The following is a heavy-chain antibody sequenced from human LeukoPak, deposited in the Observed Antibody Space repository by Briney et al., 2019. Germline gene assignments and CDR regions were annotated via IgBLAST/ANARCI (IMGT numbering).Heavy chain of an antibody. CDR2: INHSGST. D-gene: IGHD2-21*01. CDR3: ARLNNSSDAFDI. J-gene: IGHJ3*02. V-gene: IGHV4-34*01. Sequence: SETLSLACAVYGGSFSGYYWSWIRQPPGKGLEWIGEINHSGSTNYNPSLKSRVTISVDTSKNQFSLKLSSVTAADTAVYYCARLNNSSDAFDIWGQGTMVTVSS. CDR1: GGSFSGYY.